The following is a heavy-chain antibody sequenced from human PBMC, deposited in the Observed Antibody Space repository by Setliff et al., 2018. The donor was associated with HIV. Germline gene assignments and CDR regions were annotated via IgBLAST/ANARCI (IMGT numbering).Heavy chain of an antibody. J-gene: IGHJ4*02. CDR2: ISYNGGT. D-gene: IGHD3-3*02. Sequence: ETLSLTCTVSGGSVRRNYWGWIRQPPGRGLEWIGYISYNGGTNYSPSLKSRVAISLDTSKNQFSLKMRSVTAADTAIYYCARDTFYLDYWGQGALVTVSS. CDR1: GGSVRRNY. V-gene: IGHV4-59*02. CDR3: ARDTFYLDY.